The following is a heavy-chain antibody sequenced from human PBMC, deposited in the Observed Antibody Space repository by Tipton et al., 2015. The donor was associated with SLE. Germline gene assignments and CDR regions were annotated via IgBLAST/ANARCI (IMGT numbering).Heavy chain of an antibody. D-gene: IGHD2-21*01. Sequence: SLRLSCAAAGFTFSSYGMHWVRQAPGKGLEWVAFIRYDGSNKYYADSVKGRFTISRDNSKNSLYLQMNSLRAEDMALYYCAKDMSARLRGPGDYWGQGTLVTVSS. J-gene: IGHJ4*02. V-gene: IGHV3-30*02. CDR2: IRYDGSNK. CDR3: AKDMSARLRGPGDY. CDR1: GFTFSSYG.